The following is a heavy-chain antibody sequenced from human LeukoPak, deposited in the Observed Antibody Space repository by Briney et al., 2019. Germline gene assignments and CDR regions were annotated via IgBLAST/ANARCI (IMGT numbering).Heavy chain of an antibody. D-gene: IGHD3-10*01. CDR3: AQAYYYGSGSYILYDAFDI. Sequence: ASVKLSCKASGYTFTGYYMHWVRQAPGQGLEWMGWINPNRGGTNYAQKFQGRVTMTRDTSSSTAYMELSRLRSDDTAVYYCAQAYYYGSGSYILYDAFDIWGQGTMVTVSS. CDR2: INPNRGGT. CDR1: GYTFTGYY. V-gene: IGHV1-2*02. J-gene: IGHJ3*02.